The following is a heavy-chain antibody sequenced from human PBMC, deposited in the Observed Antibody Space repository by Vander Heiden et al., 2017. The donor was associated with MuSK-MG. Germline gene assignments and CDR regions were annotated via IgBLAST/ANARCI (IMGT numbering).Heavy chain of an antibody. CDR3: ARVPVSGSGMVDPTKYYYYYYYMDV. Sequence: QVQLQESGPGLVKPSQTLSLTCTVSGGSISSGDYYWSWIRQPPGKGLEWIGYIYYSGSTYYNPSLKSRVTISVDTAKNQFSLKLSSVTAADTAVYYCARVPVSGSGMVDPTKYYYYYYYMDVWGKGTTVTVSS. CDR2: IYYSGST. V-gene: IGHV4-30-4*08. D-gene: IGHD3-10*01. CDR1: GGSISSGDYY. J-gene: IGHJ6*03.